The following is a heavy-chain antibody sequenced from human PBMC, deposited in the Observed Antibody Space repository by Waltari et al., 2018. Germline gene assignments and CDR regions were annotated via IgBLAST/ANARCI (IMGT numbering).Heavy chain of an antibody. CDR2: IIPILGIA. J-gene: IGHJ4*02. V-gene: IGHV1-69*10. Sequence: QVQLVQSGAEVKKPASSVKVSCKASGGTFSSYAISWVRQAPGQGLEWMGGIIPILGIANYAQKFQGRVTITADKSTSTAYMELSSRRSEDTAVYYCARDGGVGVTRGYFDYWGQGTLVTVSS. CDR3: ARDGGVGVTRGYFDY. D-gene: IGHD3-22*01. CDR1: GGTFSSYA.